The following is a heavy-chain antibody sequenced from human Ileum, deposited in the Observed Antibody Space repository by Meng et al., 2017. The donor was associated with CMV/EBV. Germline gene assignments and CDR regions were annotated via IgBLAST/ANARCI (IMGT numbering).Heavy chain of an antibody. CDR1: GESFSGYY. D-gene: IGHD3-9*01. CDR3: ARGRRYLFY. Sequence: QVQLHQWGAGLVKPSETLSLTCAVYGESFSGYYWDWIRQSPGKGLEWIGQINQSGSTNYNPSLKSRVTILVDTSKNQFSLKLSSVTAADAAMYYCARGRRYLFYWSQGTLVTVSS. J-gene: IGHJ4*02. V-gene: IGHV4-34*01. CDR2: INQSGST.